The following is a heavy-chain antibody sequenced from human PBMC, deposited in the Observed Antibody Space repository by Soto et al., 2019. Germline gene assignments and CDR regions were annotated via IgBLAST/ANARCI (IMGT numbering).Heavy chain of an antibody. Sequence: QVQLVQSGAEVKKPGASVKVSCKASGYTFTSYYMHWVRQAPGQGLEWMGIINPSGGSTSYAQKFQGRVTMTRDTSTSTVYMELSSLRSEDTAVYYCASGILVFPSPSYCMDVWGQGTTVTVSS. V-gene: IGHV1-46*01. CDR3: ASGILVFPSPSYCMDV. CDR2: INPSGGST. J-gene: IGHJ6*02. D-gene: IGHD2-21*01. CDR1: GYTFTSYY.